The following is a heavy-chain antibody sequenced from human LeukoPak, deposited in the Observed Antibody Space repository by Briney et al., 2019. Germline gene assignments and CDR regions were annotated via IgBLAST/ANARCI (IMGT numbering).Heavy chain of an antibody. J-gene: IGHJ4*02. CDR3: ARVRTGDLDY. CDR2: MYHSGST. V-gene: IGHV4-38-2*02. Sequence: PSETLSLTCTVSGDSISRGCYWGWIRQPPGKGLEWIGSMYHSGSTYYNPSLKSRVTISVDTSKNQFSLKLSSVTAADTAVYYCARVRTGDLDYWGQGTLVTVSS. D-gene: IGHD7-27*01. CDR1: GDSISRGCY.